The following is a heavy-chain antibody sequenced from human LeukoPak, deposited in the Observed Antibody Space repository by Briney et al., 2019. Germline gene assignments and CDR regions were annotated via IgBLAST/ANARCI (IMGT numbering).Heavy chain of an antibody. V-gene: IGHV3-20*04. D-gene: IGHD3-22*01. Sequence: GGSLLLSCAASGFTFDDYGMSWVRQAPGKGLEWVSGINWNGGSTGYADSVKGRFTISRDNAKNSLYLQMNSLRAEDTALYYCARGCAELITMIVVVYSYYFDYWGQGTLVTVSS. CDR2: INWNGGST. J-gene: IGHJ4*02. CDR1: GFTFDDYG. CDR3: ARGCAELITMIVVVYSYYFDY.